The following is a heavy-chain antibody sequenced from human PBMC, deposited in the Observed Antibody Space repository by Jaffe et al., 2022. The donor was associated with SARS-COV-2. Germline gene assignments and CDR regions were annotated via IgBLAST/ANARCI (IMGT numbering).Heavy chain of an antibody. J-gene: IGHJ6*02. Sequence: QVQLQESGPGLVKPSETLSLTCTVSGGSISSYYWSWIRQPPGKGLEWIGYIYYSGSTNYNPSLKSRVTISVDTSKNQFSLKLSSVTAADTAVYYCARGYYDFWSGPSYYYYYGMDVWGQGTTVTVSS. CDR1: GGSISSYY. CDR2: IYYSGST. D-gene: IGHD3-3*01. CDR3: ARGYYDFWSGPSYYYYYGMDV. V-gene: IGHV4-59*01.